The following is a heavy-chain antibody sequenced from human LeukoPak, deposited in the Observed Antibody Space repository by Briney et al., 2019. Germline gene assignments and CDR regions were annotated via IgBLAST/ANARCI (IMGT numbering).Heavy chain of an antibody. V-gene: IGHV3-23*01. Sequence: ETLSLTCTVSGGSISSYYWSWVRQAPGQGLEWVSGISGSGGITYYPDSVKGRFTISRDNSKNTLYLQMNSLRAEDTAVYYCAKDQGDFWSAFDYWGQGTLVTVSS. J-gene: IGHJ4*02. CDR3: AKDQGDFWSAFDY. D-gene: IGHD3-3*01. CDR1: GGSISSYY. CDR2: ISGSGGIT.